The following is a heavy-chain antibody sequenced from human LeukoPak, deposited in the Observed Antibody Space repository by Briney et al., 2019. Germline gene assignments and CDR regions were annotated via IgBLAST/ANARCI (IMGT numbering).Heavy chain of an antibody. Sequence: PGGSLRLSCAASGFTFSSYWMSWVRQAPGKGLEWVANIKQDGSEEYYVDSVKGRFTISRDNAKNSLYLQMNSLRAEDTAVYYCARVLVGGSSYYTMIFDYWGQGTLVTVSS. CDR2: IKQDGSEE. V-gene: IGHV3-7*01. CDR3: ARVLVGGSSYYTMIFDY. J-gene: IGHJ4*02. CDR1: GFTFSSYW. D-gene: IGHD6-13*01.